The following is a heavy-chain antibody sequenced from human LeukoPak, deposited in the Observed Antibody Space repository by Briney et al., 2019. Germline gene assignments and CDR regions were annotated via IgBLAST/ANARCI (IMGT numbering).Heavy chain of an antibody. Sequence: GGSLRLSCAASGFTFSSYSMNWVRQAPGKGLEWVSSISSSSSYIYYADSVKGRFTIPRDNAKNSLYLQMNSLRAEDTAVYYCARGRLIAVAVDDALDIWGQGTMVTVSS. CDR1: GFTFSSYS. CDR3: ARGRLIAVAVDDALDI. V-gene: IGHV3-21*01. D-gene: IGHD6-19*01. CDR2: ISSSSSYI. J-gene: IGHJ3*02.